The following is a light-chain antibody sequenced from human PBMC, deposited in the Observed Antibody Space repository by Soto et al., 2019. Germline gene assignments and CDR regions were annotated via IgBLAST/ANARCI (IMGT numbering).Light chain of an antibody. CDR1: SSDVGGYNY. J-gene: IGLJ1*01. CDR3: SSYTISSTDN. CDR2: EVS. V-gene: IGLV2-14*01. Sequence: SLLTPPASVSGSPGQTLTISRTGTSSDVGGYNYLSWYQQHPGKAPKLMIYEVSTRPSGVSNCFSGSKSGNTGSLTIAVLPAADKAEYYCSSYTISSTDNVGTGTKVTVL.